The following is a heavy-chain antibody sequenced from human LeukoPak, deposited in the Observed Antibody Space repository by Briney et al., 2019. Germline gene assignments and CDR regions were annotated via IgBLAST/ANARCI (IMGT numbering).Heavy chain of an antibody. CDR1: GFSFTNAW. CDR3: TTDLGLTMIRGVIVK. D-gene: IGHD3-10*01. V-gene: IGHV3-15*01. CDR2: IKSKGDGETT. J-gene: IGHJ4*02. Sequence: GGSLRLSRADSGFSFTNAWMTWVRQAPGKGLEWVGRIKSKGDGETTDYAAPVEGRFFMSRDDSKATLYLQMNSLKTEDTAVYYCTTDLGLTMIRGVIVKWGQGTLVTVSS.